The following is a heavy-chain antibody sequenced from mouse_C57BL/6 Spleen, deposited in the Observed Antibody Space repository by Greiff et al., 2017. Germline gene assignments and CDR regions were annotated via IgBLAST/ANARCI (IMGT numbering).Heavy chain of an antibody. V-gene: IGHV1-76*01. CDR1: GYTFTDYY. CDR2: IYPGSGNT. Sequence: QVQLQQSGAELVRPGASVKLSCKASGYTFTDYYINWVKQRPGQGLEWIARIYPGSGNTYYNEKFKGKATLTAEKSSSTAYMQLSSLTSEDSAVYFCARRGYYYGSSPFDYWGQGTTLTVSS. J-gene: IGHJ2*01. D-gene: IGHD1-1*01. CDR3: ARRGYYYGSSPFDY.